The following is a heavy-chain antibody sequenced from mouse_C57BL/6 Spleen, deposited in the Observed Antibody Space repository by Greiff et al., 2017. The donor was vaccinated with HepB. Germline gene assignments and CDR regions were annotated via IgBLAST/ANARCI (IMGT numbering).Heavy chain of an antibody. CDR1: GFTFSSYA. CDR2: ISSGGDYI. V-gene: IGHV5-9-1*02. Sequence: EVHLVESGEGLVKPGGSLKLSCAASGFTFSSYAMSWVRQTPEKRLEWVAYISSGGDYIYYADTVKGRFTISRDNARNTLYLQMSSLKSEDTAMYYCTREGDWDRWYFDVWGTGTTVTVSS. CDR3: TREGDWDRWYFDV. J-gene: IGHJ1*03. D-gene: IGHD4-1*01.